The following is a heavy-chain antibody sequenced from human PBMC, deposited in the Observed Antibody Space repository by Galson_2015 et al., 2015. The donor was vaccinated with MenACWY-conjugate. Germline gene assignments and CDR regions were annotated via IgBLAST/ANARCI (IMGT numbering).Heavy chain of an antibody. Sequence: SLRLSCAASGFTFSTYDFHWVRQAVGKGLEWVSGIGFGGGTHYLDSVKGRFTISRENAQNSLYLQMHSLSAGDTAVYYCARVSGLSGYSMDVWGQGTTVTVSS. D-gene: IGHD3-9*01. CDR3: ARVSGLSGYSMDV. J-gene: IGHJ6*02. V-gene: IGHV3-13*04. CDR2: IGFGGGT. CDR1: GFTFSTYD.